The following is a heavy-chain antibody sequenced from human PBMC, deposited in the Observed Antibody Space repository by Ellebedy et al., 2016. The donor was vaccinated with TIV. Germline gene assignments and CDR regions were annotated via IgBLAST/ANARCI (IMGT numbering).Heavy chain of an antibody. Sequence: GESLKISCAASGFTFSSYAMSWVRQAPGTGLAWVSTISSTGSRTYYADSVEGRFIISRDNSKNTLYLQMNSLRAEDTAVYYCAKDKVFGDSRWEIDVWGQGTTVTVSS. J-gene: IGHJ6*02. CDR3: AKDKVFGDSRWEIDV. D-gene: IGHD4-17*01. CDR1: GFTFSSYA. CDR2: ISSTGSRT. V-gene: IGHV3-23*01.